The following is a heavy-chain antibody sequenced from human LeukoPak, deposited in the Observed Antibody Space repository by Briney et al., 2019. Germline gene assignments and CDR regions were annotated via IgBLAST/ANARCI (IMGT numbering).Heavy chain of an antibody. CDR2: TRKKTNSYTT. CDR1: GFTFSSSS. J-gene: IGHJ6*04. V-gene: IGHV3-72*01. Sequence: PGGSLRLSCAASGFTFSSSSMNWVRQAPGKGLEWVGRTRKKTNSYTTEYAASVKGRFTISRDDSKNSLYLQMNSLKAEDTAVYYCAELGITMIGGVWGKGTTVTISS. D-gene: IGHD3-10*02. CDR3: AELGITMIGGV.